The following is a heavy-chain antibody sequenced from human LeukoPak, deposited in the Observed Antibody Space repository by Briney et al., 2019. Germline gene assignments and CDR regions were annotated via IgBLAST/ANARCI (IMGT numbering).Heavy chain of an antibody. CDR2: IYHSGST. D-gene: IGHD3-10*01. J-gene: IGHJ6*02. V-gene: IGHV4-4*02. Sequence: SETLSLTCAVSGGSISSSNWWSWVRQPPGKGLEWIGEIYHSGSTNYNPSLKSRVTISVDKSKNQFSLKLSSVTAADTAVYYCARADYYGSGSYLPYYYYGMDVWGQGTTVTVSS. CDR3: ARADYYGSGSYLPYYYYGMDV. CDR1: GGSISSSNW.